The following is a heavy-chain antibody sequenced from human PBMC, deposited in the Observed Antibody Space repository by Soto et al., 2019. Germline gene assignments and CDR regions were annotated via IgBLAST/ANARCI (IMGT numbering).Heavy chain of an antibody. Sequence: GGSLRLSCVASGFTFSSFWMSWARQAPGKGLEWVANIKQDGSHKYYVPSVKGRFTISRDNAKNSLYLQMNSLRAEDAAVYYCATSTGAPGNYWGQGTLVTSPQ. D-gene: IGHD1-26*01. J-gene: IGHJ4*02. V-gene: IGHV3-7*01. CDR2: IKQDGSHK. CDR1: GFTFSSFW. CDR3: ATSTGAPGNY.